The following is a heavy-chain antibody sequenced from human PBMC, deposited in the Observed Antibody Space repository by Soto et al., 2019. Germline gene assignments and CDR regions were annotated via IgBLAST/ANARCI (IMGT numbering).Heavy chain of an antibody. J-gene: IGHJ4*02. CDR1: GFIFSYNG. D-gene: IGHD6-19*01. V-gene: IGHV3-30*18. CDR3: AKVGPGYYSDYFDY. Sequence: GGSLRLSCAASGFIFSYNGMHWVRQAPGKGLEWVADISDDESIKHYADSVRGRFTISRDNSKNTVYLQMNSLRPEDTAVYYCAKVGPGYYSDYFDYWGQGTLVTVSS. CDR2: ISDDESIK.